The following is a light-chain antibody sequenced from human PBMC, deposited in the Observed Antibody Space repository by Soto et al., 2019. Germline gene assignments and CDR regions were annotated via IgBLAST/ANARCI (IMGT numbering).Light chain of an antibody. V-gene: IGLV2-14*01. CDR1: SSDVGGYNY. CDR3: SSYTSSSLVV. CDR2: EVS. J-gene: IGLJ2*01. Sequence: QSALTQPASVSGSPGQSITISCTGTSSDVGGYNYVSWYQQHPGKAPKLMIYEVSNRPSGVSNRFSGSKSGNTASLTISGLQAEGEADYYCSSYTSSSLVVFGGGTKVTVL.